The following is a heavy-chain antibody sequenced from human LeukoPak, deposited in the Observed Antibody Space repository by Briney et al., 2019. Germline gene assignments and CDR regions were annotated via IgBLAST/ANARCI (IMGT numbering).Heavy chain of an antibody. CDR1: GFIFRNYA. Sequence: PGGSLRLSCAVSGFIFRNYAMSWVRQAPGKGLEWVSVSRGSGGSTHYADSVKGRFTISRDNSKSTLYLQMNSLRAEDTAVYYCAKSILASDYYFYAMDVWGQGTTVTVSS. CDR3: AKSILASDYYFYAMDV. D-gene: IGHD2-21*01. CDR2: SRGSGGST. J-gene: IGHJ6*02. V-gene: IGHV3-23*01.